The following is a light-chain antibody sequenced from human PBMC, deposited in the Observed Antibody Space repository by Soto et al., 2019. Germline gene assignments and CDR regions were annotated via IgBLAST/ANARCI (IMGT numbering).Light chain of an antibody. CDR1: SGSVSANYY. CDR3: VLYMGSGIWV. CDR2: NTN. J-gene: IGLJ3*02. Sequence: QTVVTQEASLSVSPGTTVTLTCGLSSGSVSANYYPSWYQQTPGQAPRTLIYNTNTRSSWVPDRFSGSILGNKAALTITGAQADDESDYYCVLYMGSGIWVFGGGTKVTVL. V-gene: IGLV8-61*01.